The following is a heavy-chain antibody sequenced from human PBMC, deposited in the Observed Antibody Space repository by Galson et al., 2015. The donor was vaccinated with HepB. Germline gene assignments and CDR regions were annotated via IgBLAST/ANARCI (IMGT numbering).Heavy chain of an antibody. CDR1: GFTFSSYA. J-gene: IGHJ4*02. CDR2: ISGSGGST. D-gene: IGHD3-16*02. Sequence: SLRLSCAASGFTFSSYAMSWVRQAPGKGLEWVSAISGSGGSTYYADSVKGRFTISRDNSKSTLYLQMNSLRAEDTAVYYCAKEMTYYDYVWGSCRHEGIDYWGQGTLVTVSS. CDR3: AKEMTYYDYVWGSCRHEGIDY. V-gene: IGHV3-23*01.